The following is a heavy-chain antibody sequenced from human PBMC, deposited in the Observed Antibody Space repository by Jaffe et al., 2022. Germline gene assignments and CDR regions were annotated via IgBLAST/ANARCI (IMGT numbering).Heavy chain of an antibody. J-gene: IGHJ5*02. V-gene: IGHV4-38-2*01. D-gene: IGHD1-26*01. CDR1: GYSISSGYY. Sequence: QVQLQESGPGLVKPSETLSLTCAVSGYSISSGYYWGWIRQPPGKGLEWIGSIYHSGSTYYNPSLKSRVTISVDTSKNQFSLKLSSVTAADTAVYYCASTYSGSYFGWFDPWGQGTLVTVSS. CDR3: ASTYSGSYFGWFDP. CDR2: IYHSGST.